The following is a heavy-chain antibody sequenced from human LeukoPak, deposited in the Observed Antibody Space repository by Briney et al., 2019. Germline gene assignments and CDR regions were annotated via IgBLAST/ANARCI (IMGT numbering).Heavy chain of an antibody. V-gene: IGHV3-30*04. CDR2: ISYDGSNK. J-gene: IGHJ4*02. CDR3: ARDRYYYDSSGYYGFDY. CDR1: GFTFSSYA. D-gene: IGHD3-22*01. Sequence: GGSLRLSCAASGFTFSSYAMHWVRQAPGKGLEWVAVISYDGSNKYYADSVKGRFTISRDNSKNTLYLQMNRLRAEDTAVYYCARDRYYYDSSGYYGFDYWGQGTLVTVSS.